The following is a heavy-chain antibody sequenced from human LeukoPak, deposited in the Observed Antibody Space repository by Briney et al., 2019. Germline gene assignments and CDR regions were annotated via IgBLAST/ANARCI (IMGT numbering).Heavy chain of an antibody. Sequence: GASVKVSCKASGYTFTGYYMHWVRQAPGQGLEWMGWINPNSGGTNYAQKFQGWVTMTRDTSISTAYMELSRLRSDDTAVYYCARAYLTMVRGVNPPLGYWGQGTLVTVSS. CDR2: INPNSGGT. CDR1: GYTFTGYY. D-gene: IGHD3-10*01. CDR3: ARAYLTMVRGVNPPLGY. J-gene: IGHJ4*02. V-gene: IGHV1-2*04.